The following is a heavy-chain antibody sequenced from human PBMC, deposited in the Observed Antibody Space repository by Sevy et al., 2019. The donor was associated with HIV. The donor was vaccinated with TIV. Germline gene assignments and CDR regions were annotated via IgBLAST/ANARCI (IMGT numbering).Heavy chain of an antibody. J-gene: IGHJ4*01. V-gene: IGHV3-21*01. CDR2: ISDRIHSI. CDR1: GFSFNNYT. Sequence: GGSLRLSCTASGFSFNNYTLTWVRQAPGKGLEWVSSISDRIHSIYYADSVKGRFTISRDDAKNSLYLQMNTLKAEDTAIYYCANHDFGDYWGPGTLVTVSS. D-gene: IGHD2-21*02. CDR3: ANHDFGDY.